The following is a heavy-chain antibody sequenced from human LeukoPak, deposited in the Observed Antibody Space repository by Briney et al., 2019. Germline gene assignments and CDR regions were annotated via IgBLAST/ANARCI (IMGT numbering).Heavy chain of an antibody. CDR2: ISGSGGST. D-gene: IGHD5-12*01. V-gene: IGHV3-23*01. CDR3: AKAVTDYSGYDLNDY. J-gene: IGHJ4*02. Sequence: GGSLRLSCAASGFTFSSYAMSWVRQAPGKGLEWVSAISGSGGSTYYADSAKGRFTISRDNSKNTLYLQMNSLRAEDTAVYYCAKAVTDYSGYDLNDYWGQGTLVTVSS. CDR1: GFTFSSYA.